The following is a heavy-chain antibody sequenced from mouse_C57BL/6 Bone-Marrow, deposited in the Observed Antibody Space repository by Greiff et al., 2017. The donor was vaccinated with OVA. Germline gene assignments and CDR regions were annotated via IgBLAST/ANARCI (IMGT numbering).Heavy chain of an antibody. Sequence: EVHLVESGDGLVKPGGSLTLSCAASGFTFSSYAMSWVRQTPEKRLEWVAYISSGGDYIYYADTVKGRFTISRDNARNTLYLQMSSLKSEDTAMYYCTRGEVYDGYPWFAYWGQGPLVTVSA. CDR3: TRGEVYDGYPWFAY. J-gene: IGHJ3*01. V-gene: IGHV5-9-1*02. D-gene: IGHD2-3*01. CDR2: ISSGGDYI. CDR1: GFTFSSYA.